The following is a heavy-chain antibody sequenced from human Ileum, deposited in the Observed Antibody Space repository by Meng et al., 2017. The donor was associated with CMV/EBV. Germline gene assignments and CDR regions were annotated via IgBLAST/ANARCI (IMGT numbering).Heavy chain of an antibody. CDR3: ARPAGNRDFDA. CDR1: GYIFTGYY. J-gene: IGHJ4*01. V-gene: IGHV1-2*02. CDR2: ITPNSGDT. D-gene: IGHD4-23*01. Sequence: ASVKVSCKASGYIFTGYYMHWVRQAPGQGLEWMGWITPNSGDTNYAQTFQGRVTMTRDTSIRTAYMELSSLRSDDTAVYYCARPAGNRDFDAWCQGTLVTVSS.